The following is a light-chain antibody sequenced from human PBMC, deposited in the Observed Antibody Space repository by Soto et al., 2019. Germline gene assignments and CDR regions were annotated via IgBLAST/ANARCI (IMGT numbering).Light chain of an antibody. CDR2: DAS. V-gene: IGKV1-5*01. CDR3: QQYNSYPWT. Sequence: IQMTQSPSTLSASVGDGVTITCRASQSISNRLAWYQQKPGEAPKYLIYDASTLDSGAPSRFSGSGSGTEFTLSISNLQPDDFATYYCQQYNSYPWTFGQGTKV. CDR1: QSISNR. J-gene: IGKJ1*01.